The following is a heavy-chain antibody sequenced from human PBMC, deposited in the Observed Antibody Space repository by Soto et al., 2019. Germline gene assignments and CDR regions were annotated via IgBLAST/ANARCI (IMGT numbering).Heavy chain of an antibody. Sequence: KPSETLSLTCTVSDDFISSYYWNWIRQSAGKGLEWIGRVSTNGATNYNPSLESRVTMSVDTSKNQFSLKLTSVTAADTAVYFCARADYEILTGSYAMDVWGQGTTVTVSS. CDR1: DDFISSYY. CDR2: VSTNGAT. J-gene: IGHJ6*02. V-gene: IGHV4-4*07. D-gene: IGHD3-9*01. CDR3: ARADYEILTGSYAMDV.